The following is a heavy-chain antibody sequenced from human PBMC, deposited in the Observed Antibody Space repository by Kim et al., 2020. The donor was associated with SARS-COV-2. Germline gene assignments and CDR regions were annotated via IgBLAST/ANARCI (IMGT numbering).Heavy chain of an antibody. J-gene: IGHJ6*02. CDR1: GLTFSSYS. CDR2: ISSTSTI. V-gene: IGHV3-48*02. CDR3: VRDGHGMDV. Sequence: GGSLRLSCAASGLTFSSYSMNWVRQAPGKGLEWVSYISSTSTIYYADSVKGRFTISRDNAKNSLYLQMNSLRDEDTAVYYCVRDGHGMDVWGQGTTVIVSS.